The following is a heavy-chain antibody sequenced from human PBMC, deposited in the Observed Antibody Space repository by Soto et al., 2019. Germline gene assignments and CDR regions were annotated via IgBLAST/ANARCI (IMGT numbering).Heavy chain of an antibody. V-gene: IGHV1-2*02. CDR3: ARAKSRRSRSAKVQFDF. Sequence: QVHLVQSGAEVKKPGASVMVSCKASGYTFIDYYIHWIRQAPGQGLEWMGWSNADSGGTISAQKFQGRVTLTRDTSINTGYMEVSRLTSDDTAVYYCARAKSRRSRSAKVQFDFWGQGTLVIVSS. CDR2: SNADSGGT. D-gene: IGHD3-10*01. J-gene: IGHJ4*02. CDR1: GYTFIDYY.